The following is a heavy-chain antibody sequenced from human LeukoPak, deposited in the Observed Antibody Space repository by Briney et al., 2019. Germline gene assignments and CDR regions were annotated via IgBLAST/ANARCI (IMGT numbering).Heavy chain of an antibody. J-gene: IGHJ4*02. V-gene: IGHV3-74*01. Sequence: GSLRLSCAASGFTFSSYWMHWVRQAPGKGLVWVSRINSDGSSTSYADSVKGRFTISRDNAKNTLYLQMNSLRAEDTAVYYCARVGGYYYFDYWGQGTLVTVSS. CDR3: ARVGGYYYFDY. CDR1: GFTFSSYW. CDR2: INSDGSST. D-gene: IGHD2-15*01.